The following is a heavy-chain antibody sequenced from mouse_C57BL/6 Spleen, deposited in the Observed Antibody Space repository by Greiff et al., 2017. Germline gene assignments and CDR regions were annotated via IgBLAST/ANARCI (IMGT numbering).Heavy chain of an antibody. CDR1: GYTFTSYW. CDR3: TREGPTGTWFAY. J-gene: IGHJ3*01. CDR2: IYPGNSDN. V-gene: IGHV1-5*01. Sequence: VQLQQSGTVLARPGASVKMSCKTSGYTFTSYWMHWVKQRPGQGLEWIGAIYPGNSDNSYNQKFKGKAKLTAVTSASTAYMELSSLTNEDSAVYYCTREGPTGTWFAYWGQGTLVTVSA. D-gene: IGHD4-1*02.